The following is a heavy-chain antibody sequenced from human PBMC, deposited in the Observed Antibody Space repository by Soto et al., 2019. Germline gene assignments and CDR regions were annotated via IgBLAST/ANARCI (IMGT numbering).Heavy chain of an antibody. CDR2: ISSSSSYI. D-gene: IGHD2-15*01. Sequence: GGSLRLSCAASGFTFSSYSMNWVRQAPGKGLEWVSSISSSSSYIYYADSVKGRFTISRDNAKNSLYLQMNSLRAEDTAVYYCARGQVVAAITPNDYWGQGTLVTVSS. V-gene: IGHV3-21*01. CDR1: GFTFSSYS. CDR3: ARGQVVAAITPNDY. J-gene: IGHJ4*02.